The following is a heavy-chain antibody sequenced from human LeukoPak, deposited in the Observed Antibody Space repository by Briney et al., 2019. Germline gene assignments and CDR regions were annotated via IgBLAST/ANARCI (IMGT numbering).Heavy chain of an antibody. D-gene: IGHD4-11*01. CDR1: GYTFTSYD. CDR3: ARGGDYRTKDDY. J-gene: IGHJ4*02. CDR2: MNPNSGNT. Sequence: ASVKVSCKASGYTFTSYDINWVRQATGQGLEWMGWMNPNSGNTGYAQKFQGRVTMTRNTSISTAYMELSSLRSEDTAVYYCARGGDYRTKDDYWGQGTLGTVSS. V-gene: IGHV1-8*01.